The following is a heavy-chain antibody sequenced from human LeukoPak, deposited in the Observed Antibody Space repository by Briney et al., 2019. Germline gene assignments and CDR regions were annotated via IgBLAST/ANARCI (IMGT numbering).Heavy chain of an antibody. V-gene: IGHV4-59*01. Sequence: SETLSLTCTVSGVSISSYYWSWVRQPPGEGLEWIGYIYYSGSTNYNPSLKSRVTISVDTSKNQFSLKLSSVTAADTAAYYCARDRQHRDAFDIWGQGTMVTVSS. J-gene: IGHJ3*02. CDR1: GVSISSYY. CDR3: ARDRQHRDAFDI. CDR2: IYYSGST.